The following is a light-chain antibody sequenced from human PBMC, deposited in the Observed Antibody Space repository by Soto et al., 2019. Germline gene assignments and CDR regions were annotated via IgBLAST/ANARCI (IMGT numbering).Light chain of an antibody. J-gene: IGKJ5*01. V-gene: IGKV3-20*01. CDR2: GAS. Sequence: EIVLTQSPGTLSLSPGERATLSCRASQSVSSSYLAWYQQKPGQAPRLLIYGASSRATGVPDRFSGSGSGTDFTLTISRLEPEDFAVYYCQQYDSSITFGQGTDWRL. CDR1: QSVSSSY. CDR3: QQYDSSIT.